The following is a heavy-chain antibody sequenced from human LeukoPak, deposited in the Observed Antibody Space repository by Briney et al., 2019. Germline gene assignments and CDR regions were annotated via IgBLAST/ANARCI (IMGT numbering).Heavy chain of an antibody. CDR3: AKGVGYGDYVIYYYGMDV. CDR2: IHSGGST. J-gene: IGHJ6*02. Sequence: GGSLRLSCSVSGFTISSHYMAWVRQVPGKGPEWVSLIHSGGSTYYADSVKGRFTISRDNSKNTVYLQMNSLRAEDTAVYYCAKGVGYGDYVIYYYGMDVWGQGTTVTVSS. D-gene: IGHD4-17*01. CDR1: GFTISSHY. V-gene: IGHV3-66*01.